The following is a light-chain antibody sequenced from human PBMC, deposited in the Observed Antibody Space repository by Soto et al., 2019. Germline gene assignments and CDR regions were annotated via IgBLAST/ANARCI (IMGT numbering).Light chain of an antibody. CDR1: SSNIVAGYD. J-gene: IGLJ2*01. CDR3: QSYDSSLSAYVV. CDR2: GNS. V-gene: IGLV1-40*01. Sequence: QSVLKQPPSVSGAPGPRVTISCTCTSSNIVAGYDVHCYQRLPGTAPKLLIYGNSNRPSGVPDRFSGSKSGTSASLAITGLQAEDVAYYYCQSYDSSLSAYVVFGGGTTLTVL.